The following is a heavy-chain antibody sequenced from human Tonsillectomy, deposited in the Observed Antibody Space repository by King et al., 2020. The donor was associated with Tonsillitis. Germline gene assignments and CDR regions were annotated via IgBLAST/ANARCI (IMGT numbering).Heavy chain of an antibody. CDR1: GYSFISYW. CDR3: AILPTVTSPSDP. Sequence: QLVQSGAEVKKPGESLKISCKGSGYSFISYWIGWVRQMPGKGLEWMGIIYPGDSDTSYSPSFQGQVIISADKTISTAYLQWSSLKASDSAMCYCAILPTVTSPSDPWGQGTLVTVSS. D-gene: IGHD4-11*01. CDR2: IYPGDSDT. V-gene: IGHV5-51*01. J-gene: IGHJ5*02.